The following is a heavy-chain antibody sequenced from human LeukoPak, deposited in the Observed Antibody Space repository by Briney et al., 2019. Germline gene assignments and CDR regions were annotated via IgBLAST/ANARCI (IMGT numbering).Heavy chain of an antibody. V-gene: IGHV4-4*07. CDR3: ARAYSDYDQYFDY. D-gene: IGHD5-12*01. J-gene: IGHJ4*02. CDR2: IYTIGTT. Sequence: SETLSLTCTVSGGSINSYYWSWIRQPAGKGLEWIGRIYTIGTTNYNPSLKSRVTMSVDTSKNQFSLTLSSVTAADTAVYYCARAYSDYDQYFDYWGQGTLVTVSS. CDR1: GGSINSYY.